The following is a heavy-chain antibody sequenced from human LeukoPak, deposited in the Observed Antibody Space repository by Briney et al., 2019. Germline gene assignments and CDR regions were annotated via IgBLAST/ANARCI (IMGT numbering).Heavy chain of an antibody. D-gene: IGHD3-3*01. V-gene: IGHV1-2*02. CDR2: INPNSGGT. CDR3: ARGSKYYDFWSGSPYNWFDP. J-gene: IGHJ5*02. CDR1: GYTFTSYY. Sequence: ASVKVSCKASGYTFTSYYMHWVRQAPGQGLEWMGWINPNSGGTNYAQKFQGRVTMTRDTSISTAYMELSRLRSDDTAVYYCARGSKYYDFWSGSPYNWFDPWGQGTLVTVSS.